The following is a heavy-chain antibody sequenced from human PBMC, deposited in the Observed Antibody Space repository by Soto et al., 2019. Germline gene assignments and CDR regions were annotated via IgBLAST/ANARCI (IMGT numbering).Heavy chain of an antibody. V-gene: IGHV4-59*01. Sequence: QVQLQESGPGLVKPSETLSLTCSVSGASINGYFWSWIRQPPGKGLEWIGFIYYSGSTKYNPSLKSRVSISVDTSKNQCSLRLSSVTAADTAVYYCAKAGIAAAGSVDWFDPGAREPWSPSPQ. CDR2: IYYSGST. CDR1: GASINGYF. J-gene: IGHJ5*02. D-gene: IGHD6-13*01. CDR3: AKAGIAAAGSVDWFDP.